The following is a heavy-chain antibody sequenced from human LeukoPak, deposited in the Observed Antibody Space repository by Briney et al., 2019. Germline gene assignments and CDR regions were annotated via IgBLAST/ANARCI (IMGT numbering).Heavy chain of an antibody. Sequence: GGSLRLSCVASGFTFSFYVMNWVRQAPGKGLEWVSVISGSSGTSDYADSVKGRFTISRDNSKNTLYLQMNDLRADDTAVYYCARKYCSGVRCNPITLAFEVRGQGTTVTVSS. CDR1: GFTFSFYV. J-gene: IGHJ3*01. CDR2: ISGSSGTS. V-gene: IGHV3-23*01. D-gene: IGHD2-15*01. CDR3: ARKYCSGVRCNPITLAFEV.